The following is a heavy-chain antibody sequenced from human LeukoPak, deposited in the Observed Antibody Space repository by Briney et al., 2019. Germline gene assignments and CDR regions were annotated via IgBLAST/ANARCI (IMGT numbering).Heavy chain of an antibody. CDR2: NRSKNNDDGT. J-gene: IGHJ4*02. CDR3: ARGAAYGYDSFDY. D-gene: IGHD5-18*01. V-gene: IGHV3-73*01. Sequence: GGSQKLSWTASGFFFSDSVMHWGREASGKGVGGGGRNRSKNNDDGTAYGESMKGRVNITRDDSRNTAAVQVDRLRAADTAVFYCARGAAYGYDSFDYWRRGTQVTLPS. CDR1: GFFFSDSV.